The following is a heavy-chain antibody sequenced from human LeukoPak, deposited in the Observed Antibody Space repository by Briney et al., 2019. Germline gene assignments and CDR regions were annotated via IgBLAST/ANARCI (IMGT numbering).Heavy chain of an antibody. D-gene: IGHD5-12*01. Sequence: PSETLSLTCTVSGFSISGYYWSWIRQPAGKGLEGFGRIYTSGSTNYNPSLKSRVTMSVDTSKNQFSLKLSSVTAADTAVYYCARVDFSGYHPYYYYGMDVWGQGTTVTVSS. CDR3: ARVDFSGYHPYYYYGMDV. CDR2: IYTSGST. V-gene: IGHV4-4*07. CDR1: GFSISGYY. J-gene: IGHJ6*02.